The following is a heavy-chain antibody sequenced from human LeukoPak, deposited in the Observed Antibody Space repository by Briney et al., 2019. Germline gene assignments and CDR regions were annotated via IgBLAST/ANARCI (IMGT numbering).Heavy chain of an antibody. J-gene: IGHJ4*02. CDR1: GVSISTSRYY. Sequence: PSETLSLTCTVSGVSISTSRYYWGWIRQPPGKGLEWIGNIYYTGPTYYNASLESRVTISLDTSKNQFFLKLNSVTAADTAMYYCARRITGTTSDSFDYWGQGILVTVSS. CDR2: IYYTGPT. D-gene: IGHD1-20*01. CDR3: ARRITGTTSDSFDY. V-gene: IGHV4-39*01.